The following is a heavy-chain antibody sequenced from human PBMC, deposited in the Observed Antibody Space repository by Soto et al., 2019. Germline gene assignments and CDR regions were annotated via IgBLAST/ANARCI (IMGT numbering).Heavy chain of an antibody. CDR3: AVTYCGGDCYRAFDY. V-gene: IGHV3-74*01. D-gene: IGHD2-21*02. CDR2: INSDGSRT. Sequence: TGGSLRLSCAASGFTFSSYWMHWVRQAPGKGLVWVSRINSDGSRTTYADSVKGRFTISRDNAKSTLYLQMNSLRAEDTAVYYCAVTYCGGDCYRAFDYWGQGTLVTVSS. J-gene: IGHJ4*02. CDR1: GFTFSSYW.